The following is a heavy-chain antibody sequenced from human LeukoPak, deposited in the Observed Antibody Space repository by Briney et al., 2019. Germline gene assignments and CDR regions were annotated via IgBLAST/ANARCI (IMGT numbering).Heavy chain of an antibody. J-gene: IGHJ4*02. V-gene: IGHV1-69*04. CDR3: ARSQVPDYYDSSGYASFDY. D-gene: IGHD3-22*01. Sequence: GASVKVSYKASGGTFSSYAISWVRQASGQGLEWMGRIIPIFGIANYAQKFQGRLTITADKSTSTAYMELSSLRSEDTAVYYCARSQVPDYYDSSGYASFDYWGQGTLVIVSS. CDR1: GGTFSSYA. CDR2: IIPIFGIA.